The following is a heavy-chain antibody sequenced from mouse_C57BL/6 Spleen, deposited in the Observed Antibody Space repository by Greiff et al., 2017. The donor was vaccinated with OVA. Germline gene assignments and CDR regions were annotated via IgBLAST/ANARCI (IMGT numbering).Heavy chain of an antibody. D-gene: IGHD1-1*01. V-gene: IGHV1-42*01. CDR3: ARSLFMTTVVDDFDY. J-gene: IGHJ2*01. CDR2: INPSTGGT. CDR1: GYSFTGYY. Sequence: VQLQQSGPELVKPGASVKISCKASGYSFTGYYMNWVKQSPEKSLEWIGEINPSTGGTTYNQKFKAKATLTVDKSSSTAYMQLKSLTSEDSAVYYCARSLFMTTVVDDFDYWGQGTTLTVSS.